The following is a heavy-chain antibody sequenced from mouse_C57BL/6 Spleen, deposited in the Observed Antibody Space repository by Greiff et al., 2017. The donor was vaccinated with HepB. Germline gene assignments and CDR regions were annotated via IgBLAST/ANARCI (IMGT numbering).Heavy chain of an antibody. V-gene: IGHV1-26*01. CDR3: AREGTAQAYYFDY. CDR1: GYTFTDYY. CDR2: INPNNGGT. J-gene: IGHJ2*01. D-gene: IGHD3-1*01. Sequence: EVQLQQSGPELVKPGASVKISCKASGYTFTDYYMNWVKQSHGKSLEWIGDINPNNGGTSYNQKFKGKATLTVDKSSSTAYMELRSLTSEDSAVYYCAREGTAQAYYFDYWGQGTTLTVSS.